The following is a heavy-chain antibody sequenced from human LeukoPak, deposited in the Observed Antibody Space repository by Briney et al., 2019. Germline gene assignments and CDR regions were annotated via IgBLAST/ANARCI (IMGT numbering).Heavy chain of an antibody. Sequence: SETLSLTCTVSGYSISSGYYWGWIRQPPGKGLEWTGSIDHSGSTYYNPSLKSRITISVDTSKNQFSLKLSSVTAADTAVYYCARDRVGQQLVGRKYYYYYMDVWGKGTTVTISS. CDR1: GYSISSGYY. CDR2: IDHSGST. V-gene: IGHV4-38-2*02. D-gene: IGHD6-13*01. J-gene: IGHJ6*03. CDR3: ARDRVGQQLVGRKYYYYYMDV.